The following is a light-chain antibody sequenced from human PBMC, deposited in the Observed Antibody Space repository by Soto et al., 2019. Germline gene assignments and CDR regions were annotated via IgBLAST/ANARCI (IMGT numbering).Light chain of an antibody. J-gene: IGKJ1*01. Sequence: EIIMTQSPATLSVSPGDRVTLSCRASQSVRTNFAWYQQKPGQAPRLLIYGASTRATGIPARFSGSGSGTKFTLTISSLQSEDFAVYYCQQYDNWPPWTFGQGTKVDIK. CDR2: GAS. CDR3: QQYDNWPPWT. CDR1: QSVRTN. V-gene: IGKV3-15*01.